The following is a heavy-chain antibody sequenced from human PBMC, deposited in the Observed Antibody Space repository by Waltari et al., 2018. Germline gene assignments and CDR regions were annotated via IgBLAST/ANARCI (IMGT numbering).Heavy chain of an antibody. Sequence: QVQLQESGPGLVKPSETLSLTCTVPDDSLSNSYWSWIRQPPGKGLEWIGYIYYSGSTNYNPSLKSRVTISVDTSQNQFSLKLSSVTAADTAVYYCARGSGGYSGYDRFIDYWGQGTLVTVSS. CDR2: IYYSGST. CDR1: DDSLSNSY. CDR3: ARGSGGYSGYDRFIDY. D-gene: IGHD5-12*01. V-gene: IGHV4-59*01. J-gene: IGHJ4*02.